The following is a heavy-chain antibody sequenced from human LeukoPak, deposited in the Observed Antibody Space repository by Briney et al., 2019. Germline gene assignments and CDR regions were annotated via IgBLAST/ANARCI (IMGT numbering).Heavy chain of an antibody. CDR2: IIPIFGTA. CDR3: ARAGDIVVVVAASYFDY. J-gene: IGHJ4*02. V-gene: IGHV1-69*01. D-gene: IGHD2-15*01. CDR1: GGTFSSYA. Sequence: ASVQVSCQASGGTFSSYAISWVRQAPGQGLEWMGGIIPIFGTANYAQKFQGRVTITADESTSTAYMELSSLRSEDTAVYYCARAGDIVVVVAASYFDYWGQGTLVTVSS.